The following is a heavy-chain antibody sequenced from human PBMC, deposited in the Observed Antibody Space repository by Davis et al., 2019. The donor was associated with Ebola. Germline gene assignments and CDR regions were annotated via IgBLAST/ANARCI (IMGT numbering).Heavy chain of an antibody. Sequence: PSETLSLTCDVSGGSFSGYYWSWIRQSPGTGLEWIGHVNHIGITSYNPSLKSRVSMSVDTSKNQFSLKLSSVTAADTALYFCAGGKDFYYHGMDVWGQGTTVTVSS. CDR3: AGGKDFYYHGMDV. CDR1: GGSFSGYY. J-gene: IGHJ6*02. CDR2: VNHIGIT. V-gene: IGHV4-34*01.